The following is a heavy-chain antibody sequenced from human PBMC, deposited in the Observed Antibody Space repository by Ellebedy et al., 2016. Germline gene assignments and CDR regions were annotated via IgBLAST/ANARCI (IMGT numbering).Heavy chain of an antibody. D-gene: IGHD2-15*01. J-gene: IGHJ5*02. V-gene: IGHV4-39*07. CDR3: ARVLYCLGGICYPNNWFDP. CDR2: IYYSGST. Sequence: SETLSLTXTVSGGSISSSSYYWGWIRQPPGKGLEWIGSIYYSGSTYYNPSLKSRVTISVDTSKNQFSLKLSSVTAADTAVYYCARVLYCLGGICYPNNWFDPWGQGTLVTVSS. CDR1: GGSISSSSYY.